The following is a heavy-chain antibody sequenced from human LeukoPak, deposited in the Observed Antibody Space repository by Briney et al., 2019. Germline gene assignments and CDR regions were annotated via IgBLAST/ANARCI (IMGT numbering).Heavy chain of an antibody. D-gene: IGHD3/OR15-3a*01. CDR3: TTFSYDFWSGSEGGYFDH. CDR1: GFTFNNAW. V-gene: IGHV3-15*01. J-gene: IGHJ4*02. CDR2: IKHKADGGTT. Sequence: GGSLRLSCVASGFTFNNAWMSWVRQAPGKGLEWVGRIKHKADGGTTDYGAPVKGRFTISRDDSKNTLYLQMNNLKNEDTAVYYCTTFSYDFWSGSEGGYFDHWGQGTLVVVSS.